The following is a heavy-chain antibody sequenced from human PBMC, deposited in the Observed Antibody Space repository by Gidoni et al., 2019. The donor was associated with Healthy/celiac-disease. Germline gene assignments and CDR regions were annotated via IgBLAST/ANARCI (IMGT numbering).Heavy chain of an antibody. Sequence: LVKPSQTLFLTCTVSGGSISSGGYYWSWIRQHPGKGLEWIGYIYYSGSTYYNPSLKSRVTISVDTSKNQFSLKLSSVTAADTAVYYCARVHRYCSSTSCLNWFDPWGQGTLVTVSS. V-gene: IGHV4-31*03. CDR3: ARVHRYCSSTSCLNWFDP. D-gene: IGHD2-2*01. J-gene: IGHJ5*02. CDR2: IYYSGST. CDR1: GGSISSGGYY.